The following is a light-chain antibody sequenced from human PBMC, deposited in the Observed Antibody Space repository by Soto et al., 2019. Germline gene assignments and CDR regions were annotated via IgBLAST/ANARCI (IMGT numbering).Light chain of an antibody. V-gene: IGLV2-14*01. CDR2: EVN. CDR1: SSDVGTYDY. J-gene: IGLJ2*01. Sequence: QSALTQPASVSGSPGQSITISCTGTSSDVGTYDYVSWYQQHPGKAPKLMIYEVNNRPSGVSDRFSGSKSGNTASLTISGLQAEDEADYYCSSYTGSSTAVVFGGGTKVTVL. CDR3: SSYTGSSTAVV.